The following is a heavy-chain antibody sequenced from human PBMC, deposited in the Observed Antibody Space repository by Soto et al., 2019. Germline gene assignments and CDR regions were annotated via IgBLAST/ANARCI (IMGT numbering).Heavy chain of an antibody. D-gene: IGHD4-17*01. CDR2: IYYSGST. V-gene: IGHV4-59*01. CDR3: ARDYGGNPFDY. CDR1: GGSISSYY. Sequence: SETLSLTCTVSGGSISSYYWSWIRQPPGKGLEWIGYIYYSGSTNYNPSLKSRVTISVDTSKNQFSLKLSSVAAADTAVYYCARDYGGNPFDYWGQGTLVTVSS. J-gene: IGHJ4*02.